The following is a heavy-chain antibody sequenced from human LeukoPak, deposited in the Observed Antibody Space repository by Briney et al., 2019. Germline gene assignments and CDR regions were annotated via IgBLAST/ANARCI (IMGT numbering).Heavy chain of an antibody. CDR3: ARVYDSSGFQFDP. CDR1: GYTLTSYG. Sequence: ASVKVSCKASGYTLTSYGISWVRQAPGQGLEWMGWIRGYSGNANYAQKLQGRATMTTDTSTSTAYMELRSLRSDDTAVYYCARVYDSSGFQFDPWGQGTLVTVSS. V-gene: IGHV1-18*01. CDR2: IRGYSGNA. J-gene: IGHJ5*02. D-gene: IGHD3-22*01.